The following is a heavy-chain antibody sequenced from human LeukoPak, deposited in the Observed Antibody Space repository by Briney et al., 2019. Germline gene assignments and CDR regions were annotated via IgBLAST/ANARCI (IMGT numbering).Heavy chain of an antibody. D-gene: IGHD2-15*01. V-gene: IGHV4-59*02. CDR1: GGSACGYY. CDR2: VYSSGST. CDR3: ARIHRYCSGGACYVLDN. Sequence: SETLSLTCVVSGGSACGYYWGSVRQPPGRGLEWIGYVYSSGSTNYNPSFKSRITISVDTSRNQFSLQLSSVTAADTAVYYCARIHRYCSGGACYVLDNWGQGTLVAVSS. J-gene: IGHJ4*02.